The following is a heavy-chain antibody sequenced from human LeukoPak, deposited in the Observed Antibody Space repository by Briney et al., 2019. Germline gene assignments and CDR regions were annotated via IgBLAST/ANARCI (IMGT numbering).Heavy chain of an antibody. J-gene: IGHJ4*02. CDR1: GASITSGDYY. CDR2: IYYSGST. CDR3: ARDPGIAAFDY. V-gene: IGHV4-39*07. D-gene: IGHD6-13*01. Sequence: SQTLSLTCTVSGASITSGDYYWTWIRQPPGKGLEWIGSIYYSGSTYYNPSLKSRVTISVDTSKNQFSLKLSSVTAADTAVYYCARDPGIAAFDYWGQGTLVTVSS.